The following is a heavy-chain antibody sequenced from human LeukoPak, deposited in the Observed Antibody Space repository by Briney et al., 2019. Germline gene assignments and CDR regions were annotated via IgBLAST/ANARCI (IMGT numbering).Heavy chain of an antibody. J-gene: IGHJ4*02. CDR1: GFTFSSYP. CDR2: ISGSGGST. Sequence: GGSLRLYCAASGFTFSSYPMRCVRQATGEGLEWVSAISGSGGSTYYADSVKGRFTISRDNSKNTLYLQMNSLRAEDTAVYYCAKDRIMVRGYYFDYWGQGTLVTVSS. V-gene: IGHV3-23*01. D-gene: IGHD3-10*01. CDR3: AKDRIMVRGYYFDY.